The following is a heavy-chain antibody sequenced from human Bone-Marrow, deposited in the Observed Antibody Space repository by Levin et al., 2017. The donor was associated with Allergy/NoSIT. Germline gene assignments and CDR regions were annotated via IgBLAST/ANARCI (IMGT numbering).Heavy chain of an antibody. CDR3: AKDSGAIGTSGVELTV. CDR1: GFTFDDFA. V-gene: IGHV3-9*01. D-gene: IGHD3-10*01. Sequence: PGGSLRLSCAASGFTFDDFAMHWVRQVPGKGLEWVSGISWNSDDIGYADSVRGRFTISRDNTKNSLYLQMNSLRTGDTAFYYCAKDSGAIGTSGVELTVWGQGTLVTVSS. J-gene: IGHJ4*02. CDR2: ISWNSDDI.